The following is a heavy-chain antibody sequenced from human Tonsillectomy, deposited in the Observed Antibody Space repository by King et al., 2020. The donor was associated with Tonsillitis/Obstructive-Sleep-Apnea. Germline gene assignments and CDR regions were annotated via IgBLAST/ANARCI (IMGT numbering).Heavy chain of an antibody. V-gene: IGHV2-5*02. Sequence: TLQESGPTLVKPTQTLTLTCTFSGFSLSTSGVGVGWIRQPPGQALEWLALIYWDDDKRYSPSLKSRLTITKDTSKNQVVLTMTNMDPVDTATYYCAHRRGSGSYWNNWFDPWGQGTLVTVSS. D-gene: IGHD1-26*01. CDR2: IYWDDDK. CDR3: AHRRGSGSYWNNWFDP. J-gene: IGHJ5*02. CDR1: GFSLSTSGVG.